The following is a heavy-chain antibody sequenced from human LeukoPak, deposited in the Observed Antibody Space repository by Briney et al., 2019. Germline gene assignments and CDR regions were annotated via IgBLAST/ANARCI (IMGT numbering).Heavy chain of an antibody. CDR3: ARPRGSGSYGDFDY. Sequence: SETLSLTCAVYGGSFSGYYWSWIRQPPGKGLEWIGEISHSGSTNYNPSLKSRVTISVDTSKDQFSLKLSSVTAADTAVYYCARPRGSGSYGDFDYWGQGTLVTVSS. CDR2: ISHSGST. CDR1: GGSFSGYY. V-gene: IGHV4-34*01. J-gene: IGHJ4*02. D-gene: IGHD1-26*01.